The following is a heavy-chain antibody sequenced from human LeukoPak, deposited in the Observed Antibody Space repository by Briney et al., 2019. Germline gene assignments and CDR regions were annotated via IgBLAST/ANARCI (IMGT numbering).Heavy chain of an antibody. CDR2: INQGGGVK. Sequence: GGSLRLSCVASGFTFSSDWMSWVRQAPGQGLEWVGNINQGGGVKRYADSVKGRFTISRDNTKNSLYLQMTSLRPDDTAVYYCARDRDGKDYWGQGTLVTVSS. V-gene: IGHV3-7*01. J-gene: IGHJ4*02. CDR1: GFTFSSDW. CDR3: ARDRDGKDY. D-gene: IGHD4-17*01.